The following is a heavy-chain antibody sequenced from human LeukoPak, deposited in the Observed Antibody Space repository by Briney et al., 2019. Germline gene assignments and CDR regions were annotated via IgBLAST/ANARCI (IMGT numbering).Heavy chain of an antibody. CDR1: GYTLTELS. D-gene: IGHD3-10*01. CDR3: ARDEEGGVYYYGSGYMDV. J-gene: IGHJ4*02. Sequence: ASVKVSCKVSGYTLTELSMHWVRQAPGKGLEWMGGFDPEDGETIYAQKFQGRVTMTRDTSTSTVYMELSSLRSEDTAVYYCARDEEGGVYYYGSGYMDVWGQGTLVTVSS. CDR2: FDPEDGET. V-gene: IGHV1-24*01.